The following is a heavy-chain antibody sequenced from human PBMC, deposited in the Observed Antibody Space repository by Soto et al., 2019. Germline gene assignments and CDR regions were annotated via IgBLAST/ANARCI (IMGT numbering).Heavy chain of an antibody. CDR1: GGSFSGYY. Sequence: SETLSLTCAVYGGSFSGYYWSWIRQPPGKGLEWIGEINHSGSTNYNPSLKSRVTISVDTSKNQFSLKLSSVTAADTAVYYCARGLAPDSSWYRFDYWGQGTLVTVSS. CDR3: ARGLAPDSSWYRFDY. D-gene: IGHD6-13*01. V-gene: IGHV4-34*01. J-gene: IGHJ4*02. CDR2: INHSGST.